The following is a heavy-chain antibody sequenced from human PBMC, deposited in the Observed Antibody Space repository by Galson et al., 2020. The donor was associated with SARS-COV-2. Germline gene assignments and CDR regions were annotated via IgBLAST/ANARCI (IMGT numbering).Heavy chain of an antibody. CDR3: AKDGHYYGSGSYYEYQYYFDY. CDR1: GFTFSSYG. J-gene: IGHJ4*02. Sequence: GGSLSLSCAASGFTFSSYGMHWVRQAPGKGLEWVAVISYDGSNKYYADSVKGRFTISRDNSKNTLYLQMNSLRAEDTAVYYCAKDGHYYGSGSYYEYQYYFDYWGQGTLVTVSS. V-gene: IGHV3-30*18. D-gene: IGHD3-10*01. CDR2: ISYDGSNK.